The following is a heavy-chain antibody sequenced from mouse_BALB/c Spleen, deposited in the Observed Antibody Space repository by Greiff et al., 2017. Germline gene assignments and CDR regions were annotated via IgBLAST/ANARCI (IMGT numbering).Heavy chain of an antibody. J-gene: IGHJ3*01. CDR3: TREEHRGFAY. V-gene: IGHV5-6-4*01. CDR1: GFTFSSYT. CDR2: ISSGGSYT. Sequence: EVKLVESGGGLVKPGGSLKLSCAASGFTFSSYTMSWVRQTPEKRLEWVATISSGGSYTYYPDSVKGRFTISRDNAKNTLYLQMSSLKSEDTAMYYCTREEHRGFAYWGQGTLVTVSA.